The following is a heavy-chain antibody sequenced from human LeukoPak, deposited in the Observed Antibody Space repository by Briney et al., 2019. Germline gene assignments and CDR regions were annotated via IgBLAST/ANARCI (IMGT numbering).Heavy chain of an antibody. V-gene: IGHV4-39*01. CDR3: ARHVSIAARRYWYFDL. CDR2: IYYSGST. D-gene: IGHD6-6*01. Sequence: PSETLSLTCTVSGGSISSSSYYWGWIRQPPGKGLEWIGSIYYSGSTYYNPSLKSRVTISVDTSKNQFSLKLSSVTAADTAVYYCARHVSIAARRYWYFDLWGRGTLVTVSS. J-gene: IGHJ2*01. CDR1: GGSISSSSYY.